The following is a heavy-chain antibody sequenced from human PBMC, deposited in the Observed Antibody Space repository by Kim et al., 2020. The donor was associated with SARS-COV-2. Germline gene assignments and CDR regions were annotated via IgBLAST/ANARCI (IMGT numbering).Heavy chain of an antibody. J-gene: IGHJ6*02. CDR3: ARDPLLPPHYYYDYGMDV. V-gene: IGHV1-46*01. D-gene: IGHD3-22*01. Sequence: PGRTTMTRDTSNSTVYMELSSLRSEDTAVYYCARDPLLPPHYYYDYGMDVWGQGTTVTVSS.